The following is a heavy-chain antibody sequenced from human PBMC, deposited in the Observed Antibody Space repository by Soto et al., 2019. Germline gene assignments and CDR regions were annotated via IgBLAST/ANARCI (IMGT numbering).Heavy chain of an antibody. D-gene: IGHD5-12*01. V-gene: IGHV3-74*01. J-gene: IGHJ3*02. CDR1: GFTFSSYW. CDR2: INSDGSST. Sequence: GGSLRLSCAASGFTFSSYWMHWVRQAPGKGLVWVSRINSDGSSTSYADSVKGRFTISRDNAKNTLYLQMNSLRAEDTAVYYCAREGRLDAFDIWGQGTMVTVSS. CDR3: AREGRLDAFDI.